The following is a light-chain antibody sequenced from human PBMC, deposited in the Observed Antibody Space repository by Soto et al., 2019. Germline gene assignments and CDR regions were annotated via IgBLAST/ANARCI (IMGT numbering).Light chain of an antibody. CDR1: SSDVGYYNY. V-gene: IGLV2-14*01. Sequence: QSALTQPASVSGSPGQSITISCTGTSSDVGYYNYVSWYRQHPGKAPRLMIYEVNNRPSGVSNRFSGSKSGNTASLTISGLQAEDDADYYCSSCTSSSRLLYVFGTGTKLTVL. CDR2: EVN. J-gene: IGLJ1*01. CDR3: SSCTSSSRLLYV.